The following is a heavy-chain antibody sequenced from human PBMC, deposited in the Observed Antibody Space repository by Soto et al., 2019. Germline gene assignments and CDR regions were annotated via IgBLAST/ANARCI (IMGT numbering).Heavy chain of an antibody. V-gene: IGHV3-30*18. Sequence: QVQLVESGGGVVQPGRSLRLSCAASGFTFSSYGMHWDRQAPGKGLEWVAVIYDGSNRYYADSVKGRFTISRDNSKNTLYLQMNSLRAEDQAVYYCAKEVWSGPMDVWGQGPTVTVSS. CDR3: AKEVWSGPMDV. CDR2: IYDGSNR. CDR1: GFTFSSYG. J-gene: IGHJ6*02. D-gene: IGHD3-3*01.